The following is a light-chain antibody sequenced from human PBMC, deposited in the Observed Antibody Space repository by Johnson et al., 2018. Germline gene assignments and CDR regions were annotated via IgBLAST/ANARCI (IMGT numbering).Light chain of an antibody. CDR2: ENN. CDR3: GTWDRSLSAGNV. Sequence: QSVLTQPPSVSAAPGQKVTISCSGSSSNIGNNYVSWYQQLPGTAPKLLIYENNKRPSGIPDRFSGSKSGTSATLGITGLQTGDEAAYYCGTWDRSLSAGNVLVTGTNVTVL. V-gene: IGLV1-51*02. J-gene: IGLJ1*01. CDR1: SSNIGNNY.